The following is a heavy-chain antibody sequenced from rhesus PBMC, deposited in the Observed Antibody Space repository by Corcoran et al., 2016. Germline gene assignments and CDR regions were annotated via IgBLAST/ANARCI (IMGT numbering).Heavy chain of an antibody. J-gene: IGHJ3*01. CDR3: ARRPYSSWSLGAFDF. V-gene: IGHV4-80*01. CDR2: INGQSCST. CDR1: GASISSYW. D-gene: IGHD6-13*01. Sequence: QVQLQESGPGLVKPSETLSLTCAVSGASISSYWLSWIRQPPGKGLEWIGEINGQSCSTYYTPSLKIRVTISKDASKNQFSLKLSSVTAADTAVYYCARRPYSSWSLGAFDFWGQGLRVTVSS.